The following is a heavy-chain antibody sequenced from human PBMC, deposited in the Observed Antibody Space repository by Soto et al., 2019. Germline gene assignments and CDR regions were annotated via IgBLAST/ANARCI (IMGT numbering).Heavy chain of an antibody. D-gene: IGHD2-2*01. CDR3: ARYYCSSTRCYASMYYFDF. J-gene: IGHJ4*02. CDR2: INSDRSST. CDR1: GFTFSSYW. V-gene: IGHV3-74*01. Sequence: EVQLVESGGGLVQPGGSLRLSCAASGFTFSSYWMHWVRQAPGKGLVWVSRINSDRSSTSYADSVKGRFTISRDNAKKTLYLQMNSVRAEDTAVYDCARYYCSSTRCYASMYYFDFWGQGTLVTVSS.